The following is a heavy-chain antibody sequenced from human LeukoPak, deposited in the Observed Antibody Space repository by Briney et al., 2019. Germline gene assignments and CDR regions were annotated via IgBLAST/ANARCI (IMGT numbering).Heavy chain of an antibody. V-gene: IGHV4-59*12. CDR1: GGSIGSYY. CDR2: VSYSGGA. CDR3: ARERLAMVRGVIPKEAWGWFDP. D-gene: IGHD3-10*01. Sequence: PSETLSLTCSVSGGSIGSYYWNWIRQSPGKGLEWLGSVSYSGGANSSPSLRGRVTISVDTSKNQFSLELSSVTAADTAVYYCARERLAMVRGVIPKEAWGWFDPWGQGTLVTVSS. J-gene: IGHJ5*02.